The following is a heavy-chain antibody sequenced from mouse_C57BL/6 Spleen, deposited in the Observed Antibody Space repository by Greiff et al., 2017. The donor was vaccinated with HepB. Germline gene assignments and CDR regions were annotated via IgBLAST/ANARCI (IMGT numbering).Heavy chain of an antibody. D-gene: IGHD3-3*01. CDR1: GYTFTSYW. CDR3: ARERAGTFFDY. V-gene: IGHV1-52*01. Sequence: VQLQQPGAELVRPGSSVKLSCKASGYTFTSYWMHWVKQRPIQGLEWIGNIDPSDSETHYNQKFKDKATLTVDKSSSTAYMQLSSLTSEDSAVYYCARERAGTFFDYWGQGTTLTVSS. CDR2: IDPSDSET. J-gene: IGHJ2*01.